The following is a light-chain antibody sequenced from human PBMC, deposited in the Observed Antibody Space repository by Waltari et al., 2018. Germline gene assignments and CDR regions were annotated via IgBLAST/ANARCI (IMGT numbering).Light chain of an antibody. J-gene: IGLJ2*01. CDR2: DVS. CDR3: CSYAGSYTVV. CDR1: SSYVGGYNY. Sequence: QSALTQPRSVSGSPGQSVTISCTGTSSYVGGYNYVSWYQQHPGKAPKLMIYDVSKRPSGGPDRFSGSKSGNTASLTISGLQAEDEADYYCCSYAGSYTVVFGGGTKLTVL. V-gene: IGLV2-11*01.